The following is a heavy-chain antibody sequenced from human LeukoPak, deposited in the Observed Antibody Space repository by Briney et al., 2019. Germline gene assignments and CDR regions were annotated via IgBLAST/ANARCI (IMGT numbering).Heavy chain of an antibody. CDR1: GFTFSDYY. J-gene: IGHJ6*03. CDR3: ARGDIASYYYSLEV. V-gene: IGHV3-11*01. D-gene: IGHD5-12*01. Sequence: GGSLRLSCAASGFTFSDYYMGWIRQAPGKGLEWISYITNNGGAMFYADSLKGRLTISRDNAKNSLFLQMSSLRAEDTAVYYCARGDIASYYYSLEVWGTGTTVIISS. CDR2: ITNNGGAM.